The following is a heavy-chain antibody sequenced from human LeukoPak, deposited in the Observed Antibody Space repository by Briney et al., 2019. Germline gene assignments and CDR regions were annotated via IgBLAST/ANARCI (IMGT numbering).Heavy chain of an antibody. CDR3: ARDREEMATPEGWFDP. CDR2: ISSSSSYI. D-gene: IGHD5-24*01. Sequence: GGSLRLSCAASGFTFSSYSMNWVRQAPGKGLEWVSSISSSSSYIYYADSVKGRFIISRDNAKNSLYLQMNSLRAEDTAVYYCARDREEMATPEGWFDPWGQGTLVTVSS. V-gene: IGHV3-21*01. CDR1: GFTFSSYS. J-gene: IGHJ5*02.